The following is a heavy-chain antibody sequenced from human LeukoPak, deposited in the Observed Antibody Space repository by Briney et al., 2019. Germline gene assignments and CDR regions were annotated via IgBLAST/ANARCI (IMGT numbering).Heavy chain of an antibody. CDR3: ARHDSCSSTSCYFDY. Sequence: PGESLKISCKGSGYSFTSFWIGWVRQMPGKGLEWMGIIYPGDSDTRYSPSFQGQVTISADKSINTAYLQWSSLEASDTAMYYCARHDSCSSTSCYFDYLGQGTLVTVSS. D-gene: IGHD2-2*01. V-gene: IGHV5-51*01. CDR2: IYPGDSDT. CDR1: GYSFTSFW. J-gene: IGHJ4*02.